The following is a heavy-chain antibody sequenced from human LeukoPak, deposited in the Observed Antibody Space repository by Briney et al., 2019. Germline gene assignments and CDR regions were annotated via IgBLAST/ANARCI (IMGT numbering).Heavy chain of an antibody. CDR3: ARVSGYCSSTSCPIQYYYGMDV. Sequence: PGGFLRLSCAASGFTFSRFWMTWVRQAPGKGLEWVANINQDGSEKYYVDSVKGRFTISRDNAKNSLYLQMNSLRAEDTAVYYCARVSGYCSSTSCPIQYYYGMDVWGQGTTVTVSS. V-gene: IGHV3-7*01. D-gene: IGHD2-2*03. J-gene: IGHJ6*02. CDR1: GFTFSRFW. CDR2: INQDGSEK.